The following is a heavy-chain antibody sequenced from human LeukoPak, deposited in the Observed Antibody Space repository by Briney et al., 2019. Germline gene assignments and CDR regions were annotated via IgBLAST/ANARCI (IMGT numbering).Heavy chain of an antibody. CDR1: GYSFTTYY. CDR2: MNPRGGST. CDR3: ATSRGSGSYFDAFDI. D-gene: IGHD3-10*01. V-gene: IGHV1-46*01. J-gene: IGHJ3*02. Sequence: EASVKVSCKASGYSFTTYYMHWMRQAPGQGLEWMGTMNPRGGSTNYAQKFQGRVTMIRDPSTSTAYMELSSLRSEDTAVYYCATSRGSGSYFDAFDIWGQGTMVTVSS.